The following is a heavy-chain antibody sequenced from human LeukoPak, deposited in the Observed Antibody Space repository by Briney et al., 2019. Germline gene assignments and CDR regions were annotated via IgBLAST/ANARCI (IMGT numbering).Heavy chain of an antibody. D-gene: IGHD6-6*01. CDR3: AKESYSSSSNWFDP. Sequence: GGSLRLSCAASGFTVSSNYMSWVRQAPGKGLEWVSSISSSSSYIYYADSVKGRFTISRDNAKNSLYLQMNSLRAEDTAVYYCAKESYSSSSNWFDPWGQGTLVTVSS. CDR2: ISSSSSYI. J-gene: IGHJ5*02. V-gene: IGHV3-21*04. CDR1: GFTVSSNY.